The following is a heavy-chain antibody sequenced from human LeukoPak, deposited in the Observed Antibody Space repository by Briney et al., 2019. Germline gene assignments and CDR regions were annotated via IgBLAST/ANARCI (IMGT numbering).Heavy chain of an antibody. Sequence: PSETLSLTCTVSGGSISSGGYDWSWLRQRPGKGLEWLGYIYYSGSTYYNPSLKNRVTISADTSKNQFSLKLSSVTAADPAVYYCARSITMVRGVIPYYFDYWGRGTLVTVYS. J-gene: IGHJ4*02. D-gene: IGHD3-10*01. CDR3: ARSITMVRGVIPYYFDY. V-gene: IGHV4-31*03. CDR2: IYYSGST. CDR1: GGSISSGGYD.